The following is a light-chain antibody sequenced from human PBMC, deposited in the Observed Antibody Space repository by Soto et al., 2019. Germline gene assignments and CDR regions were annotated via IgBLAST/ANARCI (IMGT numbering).Light chain of an antibody. V-gene: IGKV3-20*01. Sequence: EIVLTQSPGTLSLSPGERASLSCRASRSISSNYLTWYQQKPGQAPRLLIYGASSRATGIPDRFSGSGSGTDFTLTISRLEPEDFAVYYCQQYGNSPFTFGPGTKVDIK. CDR1: RSISSNY. J-gene: IGKJ3*01. CDR2: GAS. CDR3: QQYGNSPFT.